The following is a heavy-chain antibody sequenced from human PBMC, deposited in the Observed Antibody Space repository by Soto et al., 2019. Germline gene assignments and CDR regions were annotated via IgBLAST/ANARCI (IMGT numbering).Heavy chain of an antibody. CDR3: ARTYSGFFDY. CDR1: GDSVSSNDDA. Sequence: PSQTLSLTCAISGDSVSSNDDAWNWISQSPSRGLEWLGRTYYRSKWHNEYAASVKSRITINPDTSKNQFSLQLKSVTPEDTAVYYCARTYSGFFDYWGQGTLVTVSS. J-gene: IGHJ4*02. D-gene: IGHD5-12*01. V-gene: IGHV6-1*01. CDR2: TYYRSKWHN.